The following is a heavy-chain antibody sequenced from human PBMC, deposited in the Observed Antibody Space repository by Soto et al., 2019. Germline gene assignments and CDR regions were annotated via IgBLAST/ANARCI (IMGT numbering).Heavy chain of an antibody. CDR2: IYYSGST. Sequence: ETLSLTCTVSGGSISSYYWSWIRQPPGKGLEWIGYIYYSGSTNYNPSLKSRVTISVDTSKNQFSLKLSSVTAADTAVYYCARATNLDDYYYYGMDVWGQGTTVTVSS. J-gene: IGHJ6*02. CDR3: ARATNLDDYYYYGMDV. D-gene: IGHD3-3*01. CDR1: GGSISSYY. V-gene: IGHV4-59*01.